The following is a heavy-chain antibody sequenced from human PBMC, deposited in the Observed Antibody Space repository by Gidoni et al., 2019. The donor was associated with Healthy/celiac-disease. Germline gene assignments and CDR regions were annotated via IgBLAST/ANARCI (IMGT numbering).Heavy chain of an antibody. CDR3: ARDIGINTVDTAMVTPGY. CDR1: GYTFTGYY. CDR2: INPNSGGT. D-gene: IGHD5-18*01. V-gene: IGHV1-2*02. Sequence: QVQLVQSGAEVKKPGASVKVSCKASGYTFTGYYMHWVRQAPGQGLEWMGWINPNSGGTNYAQKFQGRVTMTRDTSISTAYMELSRLRSDDTAVYYCARDIGINTVDTAMVTPGYWGQGTLVTVSS. J-gene: IGHJ4*02.